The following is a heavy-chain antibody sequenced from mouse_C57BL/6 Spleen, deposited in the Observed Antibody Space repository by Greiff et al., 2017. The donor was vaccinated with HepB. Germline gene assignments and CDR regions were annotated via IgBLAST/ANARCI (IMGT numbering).Heavy chain of an antibody. Sequence: QVQLQQPGAELVKPGASVKLSCKASGYTFTSYWMQWVKQRPGQGLEWIGEIDPSDSYTNYNQKFKGKATLTVDTSSSTAYMQLSSLTSEDSAVYYCARCPYYYGSEYYFDYWGQGTTLTVSS. D-gene: IGHD1-1*01. V-gene: IGHV1-50*01. CDR2: IDPSDSYT. CDR3: ARCPYYYGSEYYFDY. J-gene: IGHJ2*01. CDR1: GYTFTSYW.